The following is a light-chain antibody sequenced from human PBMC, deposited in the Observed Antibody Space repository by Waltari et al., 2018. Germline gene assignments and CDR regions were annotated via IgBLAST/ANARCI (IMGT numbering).Light chain of an antibody. CDR2: DIS. J-gene: IGKJ2*01. CDR3: HQYSASHT. Sequence: EIVMTQSPATLSVSPGERATLSCRASQSIGSRLAWYQQKRGQAPRLLIYDISTRATGIPARFSGSGSGTEFTVTISSLQSEDSATYYCHQYSASHTFGQGTELEI. CDR1: QSIGSR. V-gene: IGKV3-15*01.